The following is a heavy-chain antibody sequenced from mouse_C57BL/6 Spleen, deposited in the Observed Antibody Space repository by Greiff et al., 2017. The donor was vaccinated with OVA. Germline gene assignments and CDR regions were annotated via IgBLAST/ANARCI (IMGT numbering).Heavy chain of an antibody. Sequence: QVQLQQPGAELVRPGTSVKLSCKASGYTFTSYWMHWVKQRPGQGLEWIGVIDPSDSYTNYNQKFKGKATLTVDTSSSTAYMQLSSLTSEDSAVYYCAHPNFDDWGQGTTLTVSS. CDR2: IDPSDSYT. V-gene: IGHV1-59*01. CDR3: AHPNFDD. CDR1: GYTFTSYW. J-gene: IGHJ2*01.